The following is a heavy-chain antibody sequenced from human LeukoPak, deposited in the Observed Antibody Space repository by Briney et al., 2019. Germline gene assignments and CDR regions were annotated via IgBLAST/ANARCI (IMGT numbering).Heavy chain of an antibody. CDR1: GFTFSSYA. V-gene: IGHV3-30*04. CDR3: ARDLDLYCSGGSCLQALDY. Sequence: PGGSLRLSCAASGFTFSSYAMHRVRQAPGKGLEWVAVISYDGSNKYYADSVKGRFTISRDNFKNTLYLQMNSLRAEDTAVYSCARDLDLYCSGGSCLQALDYWGQGTLVTVSS. J-gene: IGHJ4*02. D-gene: IGHD2-15*01. CDR2: ISYDGSNK.